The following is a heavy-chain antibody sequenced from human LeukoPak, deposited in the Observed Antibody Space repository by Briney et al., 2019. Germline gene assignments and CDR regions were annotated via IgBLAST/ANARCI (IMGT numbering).Heavy chain of an antibody. J-gene: IGHJ4*02. CDR3: ARSHGVY. Sequence: SETLSLTCDVSGGSIDSTNWWNWVRQPPGKGLEWIGYLHDSGRTNYSPSLKSRVTISVDTSKNQFSLKMSSVTAADTAVYYCARSHGVYWGQGTLVTVSS. D-gene: IGHD2-8*01. CDR1: GGSIDSTNW. V-gene: IGHV4/OR15-8*01. CDR2: LHDSGRT.